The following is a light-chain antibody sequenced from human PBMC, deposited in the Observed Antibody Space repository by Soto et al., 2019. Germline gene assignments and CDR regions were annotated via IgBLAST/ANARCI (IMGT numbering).Light chain of an antibody. Sequence: IVLTQSPGTLSLSPGERVTLSCRASQSVTTRLAWYQHRPGQAPRLLIYQTSIRAAGIPARFSASGSGTDFTLTISDVQPEDFALYYCHQRQSWPRTFGQGTKVDIK. CDR3: HQRQSWPRT. CDR1: QSVTTR. V-gene: IGKV3-11*01. CDR2: QTS. J-gene: IGKJ1*01.